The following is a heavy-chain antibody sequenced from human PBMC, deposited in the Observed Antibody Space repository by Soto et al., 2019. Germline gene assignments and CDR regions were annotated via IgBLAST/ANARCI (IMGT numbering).Heavy chain of an antibody. V-gene: IGHV4-59*01. CDR2: IYYSGST. CDR1: GGSISSYY. D-gene: IGHD4-17*01. Sequence: PSETLSLTCTVSGGSISSYYWSWIRQPPGKGLEWIGYIYYSGSTNYNPSLKGRVTISVDTSKNQFSLKLSSVTAADTAVYYCARVRMTTVVTGWYFDLWGRGTLVTVSS. CDR3: ARVRMTTVVTGWYFDL. J-gene: IGHJ2*01.